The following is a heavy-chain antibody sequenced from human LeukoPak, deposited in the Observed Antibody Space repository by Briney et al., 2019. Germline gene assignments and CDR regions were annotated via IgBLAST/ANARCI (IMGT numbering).Heavy chain of an antibody. V-gene: IGHV3-33*08. Sequence: GGSLRLSCAASGFTFSSNAMHWVRQAPGKGLEWVAVIWYDGSNKYYADSVKGRFTISRDNSKNTLYLQMNRLRAEDTAVYYCAREALRFLEWLPNYYYYGMDVWGQGTTVTVSS. CDR1: GFTFSSNA. CDR2: IWYDGSNK. CDR3: AREALRFLEWLPNYYYYGMDV. J-gene: IGHJ6*02. D-gene: IGHD3-3*01.